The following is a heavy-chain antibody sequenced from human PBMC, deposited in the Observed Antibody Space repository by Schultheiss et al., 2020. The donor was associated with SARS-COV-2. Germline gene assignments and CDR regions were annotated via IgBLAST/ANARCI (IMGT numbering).Heavy chain of an antibody. J-gene: IGHJ6*02. D-gene: IGHD3-22*01. CDR3: ARDPSSGHSSGYYYYGMDV. V-gene: IGHV4-34*01. Sequence: GSLRLSCAVYGGSFSGYYWSWIRQPPGKGLEWIGEINHSGSTNYNPSLKSRVTISVDTSKNQFSLKLSSVTAADTAVYYCARDPSSGHSSGYYYYGMDVWGQGTTVTVPS. CDR1: GGSFSGYY. CDR2: INHSGST.